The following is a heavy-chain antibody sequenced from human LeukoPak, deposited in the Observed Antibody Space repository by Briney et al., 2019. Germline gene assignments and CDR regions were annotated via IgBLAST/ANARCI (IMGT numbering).Heavy chain of an antibody. CDR3: AKEGTVTTSFLRWFDP. V-gene: IGHV3-23*01. D-gene: IGHD4-11*01. CDR2: ISGSGGST. J-gene: IGHJ5*02. CDR1: GFTFSSYA. Sequence: GGSLRLSCAASGFTFSSYAMSWVRQAPGKGLEWVSAISGSGGSTYYADSVKGRFTISRDNSKNTLYLQMNSLRAEDTAVYYCAKEGTVTTSFLRWFDPWGQGTLVTVSS.